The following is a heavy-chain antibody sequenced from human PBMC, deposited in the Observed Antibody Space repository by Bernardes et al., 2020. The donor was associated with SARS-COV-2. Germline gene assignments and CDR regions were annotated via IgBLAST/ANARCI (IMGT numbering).Heavy chain of an antibody. Sequence: GYLRLSCAASRFTLSSYAMSWVLPAPGKGLEWVSGISGSGDRTNYAGSVKGRFTISRDTSKSTLYLQMNSLRAEDTAVYYCAKGRDSGYLVPFDYWGQGTLVTVSS. CDR1: RFTLSSYA. CDR2: ISGSGDRT. CDR3: AKGRDSGYLVPFDY. D-gene: IGHD3-22*01. J-gene: IGHJ4*02. V-gene: IGHV3-23*01.